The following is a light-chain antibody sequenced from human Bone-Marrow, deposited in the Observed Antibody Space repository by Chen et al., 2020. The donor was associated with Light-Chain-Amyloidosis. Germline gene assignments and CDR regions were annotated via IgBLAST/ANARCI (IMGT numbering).Light chain of an antibody. J-gene: IGLJ3*02. CDR3: SSSATSNTWV. Sequence: QSALTQPASVSGSPGQSLTVSCTGAISHVSWYQQHPGKAPKLVIYDVINRPSGVSSRFSGSKSGDTASLTISGLQAEDEADYFCSSSATSNTWVFGGGTKLTVL. CDR1: ISHV. V-gene: IGLV2-14*03. CDR2: DVI.